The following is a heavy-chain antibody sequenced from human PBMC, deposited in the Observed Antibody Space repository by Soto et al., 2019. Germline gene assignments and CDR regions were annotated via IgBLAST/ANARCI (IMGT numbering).Heavy chain of an antibody. V-gene: IGHV7-4-1*01. Sequence: ASVKVSCKASGYTFTSYAMNWVRQAPGQGLEWMGWINTNTGNPTYAQGFTGRFVFSLDTSVSTAYLQICSLKAEDTAVYYCARDGYCGSTSCYTGDWFDPWGQGTLVTVSS. D-gene: IGHD2-2*02. CDR2: INTNTGNP. J-gene: IGHJ5*02. CDR1: GYTFTSYA. CDR3: ARDGYCGSTSCYTGDWFDP.